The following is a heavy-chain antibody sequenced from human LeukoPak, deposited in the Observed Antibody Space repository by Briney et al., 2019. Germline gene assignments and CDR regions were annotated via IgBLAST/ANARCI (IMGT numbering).Heavy chain of an antibody. D-gene: IGHD2-8*01. CDR2: INSGGSST. CDR1: GFTFSSYW. V-gene: IGHV3-74*01. J-gene: IGHJ3*02. CDR3: ARVQGHSTNGLDI. Sequence: GGSLRLSCAASGFTFSSYWMHWVRQAPGKGLVWVSRINSGGSSTSYAGSVKGRFTISRDNAKNTLYLQMNSLRADDPAVYYCARVQGHSTNGLDIWGQGTMVTVSS.